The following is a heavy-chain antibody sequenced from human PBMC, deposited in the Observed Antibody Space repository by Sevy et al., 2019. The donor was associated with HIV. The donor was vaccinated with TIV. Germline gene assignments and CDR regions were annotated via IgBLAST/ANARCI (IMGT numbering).Heavy chain of an antibody. D-gene: IGHD3-22*01. J-gene: IGHJ4*02. CDR3: AKAPRETYYYDSSGYFPLDY. CDR2: TRYDGSNK. V-gene: IGHV3-30*02. Sequence: GGSLRLSCAASGFTFSSYGMHWVRQAPGKGLEWVAFTRYDGSNKYYADSVKGRFTISRDNSKNTLYLQMNSLRAEDTAVYYCAKAPRETYYYDSSGYFPLDYWGQGTLVTVSS. CDR1: GFTFSSYG.